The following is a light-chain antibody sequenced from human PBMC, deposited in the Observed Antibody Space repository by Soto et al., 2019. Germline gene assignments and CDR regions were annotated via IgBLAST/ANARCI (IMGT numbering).Light chain of an antibody. CDR2: EVT. J-gene: IGLJ1*01. CDR3: SSYAGSSNYV. V-gene: IGLV2-8*01. CDR1: SSDVGGYNY. Sequence: QSVLTQPPSASGSPGQSVSVPCTGTSSDVGGYNYVSWYQQHPGKAPRLLIYEVTQRPSGVPDRFSGSKSGNTASLTVSGLQAEDEADYYCSSYAGSSNYVFGTGTKVTVL.